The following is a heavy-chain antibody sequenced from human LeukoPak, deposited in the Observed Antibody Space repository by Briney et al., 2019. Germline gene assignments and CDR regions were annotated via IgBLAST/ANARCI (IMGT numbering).Heavy chain of an antibody. D-gene: IGHD1-26*01. V-gene: IGHV3-23*01. CDR1: GFTFSSYA. CDR3: AKSYSGSSPFDY. CDR2: ISGSGGST. J-gene: IGHJ4*02. Sequence: GGSLRLSCAASGFTFSSYAMSWVRQAPGKGLEWVSTISGSGGSTYYADSVKGRSTISRDNSKNTLFLQMNSLRAEDTAVYYCAKSYSGSSPFDYWGQGTLVTVSS.